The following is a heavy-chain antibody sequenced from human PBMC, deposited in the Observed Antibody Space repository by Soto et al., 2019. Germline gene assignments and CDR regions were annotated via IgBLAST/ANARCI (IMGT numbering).Heavy chain of an antibody. Sequence: ASVKVSCKASGYTFTSYAMHWVRQAPGQRLEWMGWINAGNGNTKYSQKFQGRVTITRDTSASTAYMELSSLRSEDTAVYYCARDSDYVSGYCYMEGWGKGTTVTVSS. CDR2: INAGNGNT. CDR3: ARDSDYVSGYCYMEG. V-gene: IGHV1-3*01. D-gene: IGHD5-12*01. CDR1: GYTFTSYA. J-gene: IGHJ6*03.